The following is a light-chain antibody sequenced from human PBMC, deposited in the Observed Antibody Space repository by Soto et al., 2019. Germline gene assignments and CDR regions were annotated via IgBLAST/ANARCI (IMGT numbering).Light chain of an antibody. CDR3: QQYNNYPLT. V-gene: IGKV1-5*01. CDR1: KSISSW. CDR2: DAS. Sequence: IEMTRAASTLPASVGARVTITYRDSKSISSWLAWYQQKTGTGPKFLIYDASSLDSGVPSRFSGSGSGTEFTLTISRLQPDDFATYYCQQYNNYPLTVGGGTQVDIK. J-gene: IGKJ4*01.